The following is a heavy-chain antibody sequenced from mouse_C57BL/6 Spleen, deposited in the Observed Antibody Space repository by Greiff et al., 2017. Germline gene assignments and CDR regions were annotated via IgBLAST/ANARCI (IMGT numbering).Heavy chain of an antibody. J-gene: IGHJ4*01. CDR2: IDPEDGDT. CDR1: GFNIQDYY. D-gene: IGHD1-1*01. V-gene: IGHV14-2*01. Sequence: VQLKQSGAELVKPGASVKLSCTASGFNIQDYYMPWVKQRPEQGLEWIGRIDPEDGDTKYAPKFQGKATITADTASNTAYLQLSSLTSEDTAVYYCTRAITTVEATDYWGQGTSLTVSS. CDR3: TRAITTVEATDY.